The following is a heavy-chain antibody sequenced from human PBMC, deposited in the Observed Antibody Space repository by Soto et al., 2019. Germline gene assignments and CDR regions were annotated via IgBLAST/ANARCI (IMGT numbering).Heavy chain of an antibody. Sequence: PGESLKISCKASGYRFTSYWIGWVRQMPGKGLEWMGIIYPTDSDTRYSPSFQGQVTISRDNSKNTMYLQMNSLRVEDTAVYYCTRESSAYYCDFWGQGALVTVSS. D-gene: IGHD3-3*01. CDR1: GYRFTSYW. CDR2: IYPTDSDT. V-gene: IGHV5-51*01. J-gene: IGHJ4*02. CDR3: TRESSAYYCDF.